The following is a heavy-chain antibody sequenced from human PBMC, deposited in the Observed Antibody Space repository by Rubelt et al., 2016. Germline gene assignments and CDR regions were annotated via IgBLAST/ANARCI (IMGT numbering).Heavy chain of an antibody. CDR1: GGSFSGYY. J-gene: IGHJ5*02. V-gene: IGHV4-34*01. Sequence: QVQLQQWGAGLLKPSETLSLTCAVYGGSFSGYYWSWIRQPPGKGLEWIGEINHSGSTNYNPSLKCGVTISVATSKNEFSLKLSSGTAADTAVYYCARGRIVVAAATRQKSPFDPWGQGTLVTVSS. CDR2: INHSGST. CDR3: ARGRIVVAAATRQKSPFDP. D-gene: IGHD2-15*01.